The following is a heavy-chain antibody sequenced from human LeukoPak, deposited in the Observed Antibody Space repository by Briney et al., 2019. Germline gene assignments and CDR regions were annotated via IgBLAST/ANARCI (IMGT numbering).Heavy chain of an antibody. CDR3: ARGMEPYYYMDV. CDR2: INPNSGGT. V-gene: IGHV1-2*02. D-gene: IGHD1-26*01. J-gene: IGHJ6*03. CDR1: GYTFTGNF. Sequence: SSVKVSCKAPGYTFTGNFMHWVRQAPGKGLEWMGWINPNSGGTNYAQKFQGRVTMTRDTSISTAYMELSRLRSDATAVYYCARGMEPYYYMDVWGKGTTVTVSS.